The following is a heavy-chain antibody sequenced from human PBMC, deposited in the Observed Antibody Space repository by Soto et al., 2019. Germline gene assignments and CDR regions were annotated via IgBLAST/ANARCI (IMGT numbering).Heavy chain of an antibody. CDR1: GGSFSGYY. CDR2: INHSGST. V-gene: IGHV4-34*01. J-gene: IGHJ4*02. D-gene: IGHD2-2*01. CDR3: ALMGYCSSTSCYVDY. Sequence: QVQLQQWGAGLLKPSETLSLTCAVYGGSFSGYYWSWIRQPPGKGLEWIGEINHSGSTNYNPSLKSRVTISVDTSKNQFSLKLSSVTAADTAVYYCALMGYCSSTSCYVDYWGQGTLVTVSS.